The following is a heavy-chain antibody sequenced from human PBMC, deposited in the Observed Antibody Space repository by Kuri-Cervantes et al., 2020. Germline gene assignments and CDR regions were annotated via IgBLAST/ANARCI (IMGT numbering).Heavy chain of an antibody. V-gene: IGHV3-30*07. CDR3: AREEGKIIAAARYDAFDI. Sequence: LSLTCAASGFTFSNYALHWVRQAPGKGLEWVAVISYDGSDKYYADSVKGRLTISRDNSKNTLYLQMNSLRAEDTAVYYCAREEGKIIAAARYDAFDIWGQGTMVTVSS. D-gene: IGHD6-13*01. CDR2: ISYDGSDK. J-gene: IGHJ3*02. CDR1: GFTFSNYA.